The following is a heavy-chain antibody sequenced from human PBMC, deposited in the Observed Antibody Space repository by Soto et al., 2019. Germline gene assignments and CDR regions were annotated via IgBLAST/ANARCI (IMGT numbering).Heavy chain of an antibody. J-gene: IGHJ4*02. CDR1: GGTFSSYT. CDR3: ARAGQLVPQFDY. Sequence: QVQLVQSGAEVKKPGSSVKVSCKASGGTFSSYTISWVRQAPGQGLEWMGRIIPILGIANYAQKFQGRVTITADKSTSTAYMELSSLRSEDTAVYYCARAGQLVPQFDYWGQGTLVTVSS. D-gene: IGHD6-6*01. CDR2: IIPILGIA. V-gene: IGHV1-69*02.